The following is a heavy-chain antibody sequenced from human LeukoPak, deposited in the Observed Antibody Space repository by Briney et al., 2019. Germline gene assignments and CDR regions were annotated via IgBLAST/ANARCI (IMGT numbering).Heavy chain of an antibody. V-gene: IGHV3-30*04. CDR3: AKEPDSSSWLFDY. CDR2: ISYDGSNK. J-gene: IGHJ4*02. Sequence: GRSLRLSCAASGFIFSSYAMHWVRRAPGKGLEWVALISYDGSNKYYADSVKGRFTISRDNSKNTLYLQMNSLRAEDTAVYYCAKEPDSSSWLFDYWGQGTLVTVSS. D-gene: IGHD6-13*01. CDR1: GFIFSSYA.